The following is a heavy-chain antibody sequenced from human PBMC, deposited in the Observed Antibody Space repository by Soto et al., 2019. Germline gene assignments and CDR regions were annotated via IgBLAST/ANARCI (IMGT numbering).Heavy chain of an antibody. V-gene: IGHV4-34*01. J-gene: IGHJ6*04. Sequence: PETLSLTCXVYGGSFSGYYWSWIRQPPGKGLEWIGEINHSGSTNYNPSLKSRVTISVDTSKNQFSLKLSSVTAADTAVYYCARGRLGKYYGSGSYRLDVWGKGTTVTVSP. CDR3: ARGRLGKYYGSGSYRLDV. CDR1: GGSFSGYY. D-gene: IGHD3-10*01. CDR2: INHSGST.